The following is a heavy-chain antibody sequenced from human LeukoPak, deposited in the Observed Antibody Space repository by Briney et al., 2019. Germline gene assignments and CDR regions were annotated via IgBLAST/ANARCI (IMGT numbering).Heavy chain of an antibody. CDR3: ARAGDYCSSTSCYRMGSNWFDP. J-gene: IGHJ5*02. Sequence: GPSVKVFCKASGGTFSSYAISWVRQAPGQGLEWMGGIIPIFGTANYAQKFQGRVTITTDESTSTAYMELSSLRSEDAAVYYCARAGDYCSSTSCYRMGSNWFDPWGQGTLVTVSS. CDR2: IIPIFGTA. V-gene: IGHV1-69*05. CDR1: GGTFSSYA. D-gene: IGHD2-2*01.